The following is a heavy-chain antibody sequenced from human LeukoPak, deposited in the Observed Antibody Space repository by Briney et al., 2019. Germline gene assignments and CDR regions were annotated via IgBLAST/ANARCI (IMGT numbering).Heavy chain of an antibody. CDR1: GVSFSGYY. J-gene: IGHJ6*03. V-gene: IGHV4-34*01. Sequence: TSETLSLTCAVYGVSFSGYYWSWIRQPPGKGLEWIGEINHSGSTNYNPSLKSRVTISVDTSKNQFSLKLSSVTAADTAVYYCARVSNYDFWSGYPNRGFYMDVWGKGTTVTVSS. CDR2: INHSGST. CDR3: ARVSNYDFWSGYPNRGFYMDV. D-gene: IGHD3-3*01.